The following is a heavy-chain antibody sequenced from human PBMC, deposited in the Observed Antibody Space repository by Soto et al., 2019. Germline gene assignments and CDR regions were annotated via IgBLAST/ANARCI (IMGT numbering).Heavy chain of an antibody. CDR1: GGTFSSYA. CDR2: IIPIFGTA. D-gene: IGHD6-6*01. J-gene: IGHJ6*02. Sequence: SVKVSCKASGGTFSSYAISWVRQAPGQGLEWMGGIIPIFGTANYAQKFQGRVTITADESTSTAYMELSSLRSEDTAVYYCAIGIIAARLRPYYYYGMDVWGQGTTVTVSS. V-gene: IGHV1-69*13. CDR3: AIGIIAARLRPYYYYGMDV.